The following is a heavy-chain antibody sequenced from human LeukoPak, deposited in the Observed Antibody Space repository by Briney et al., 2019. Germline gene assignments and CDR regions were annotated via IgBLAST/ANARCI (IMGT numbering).Heavy chain of an antibody. CDR2: INTDGSST. CDR1: GFIFSSYW. J-gene: IGHJ4*02. CDR3: AKHLGGGFGRWLQFPLDY. Sequence: PGGSLRLSCAASGFIFSSYWMHWVRHAPGKGLAWISRINTDGSSTSYADSVKGRFTIFRDNAKNTLYLQMNSLRAEDTAVYYCAKHLGGGFGRWLQFPLDYWGQGTLVTVSS. V-gene: IGHV3-74*01. D-gene: IGHD5-24*01.